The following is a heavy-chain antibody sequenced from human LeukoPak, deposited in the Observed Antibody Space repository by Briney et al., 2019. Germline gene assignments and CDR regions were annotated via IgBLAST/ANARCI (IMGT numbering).Heavy chain of an antibody. CDR3: ARDRPGDGYFDY. J-gene: IGHJ4*02. CDR2: IYSGGNT. D-gene: IGHD3-10*01. Sequence: PWGSLTLSCAASGFTVSSNDMTWVRQTPGKGLEWVSIIYSGGNTYYADSVKGRFTISRDNSKNTHYLQMNSLRAEDTAVFYCARDRPGDGYFDYWGQGTLVTVSS. CDR1: GFTVSSND. V-gene: IGHV3-66*01.